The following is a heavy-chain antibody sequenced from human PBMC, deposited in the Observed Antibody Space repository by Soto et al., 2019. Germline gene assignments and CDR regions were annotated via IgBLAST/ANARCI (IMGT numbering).Heavy chain of an antibody. V-gene: IGHV4-39*01. CDR1: DGSISSSNYY. CDR2: IYYNGTT. CDR3: ARPRAYGSGSYIDY. D-gene: IGHD3-10*01. Sequence: SETLSLTCIVSDGSISSSNYYWGWIRQPPGRGLEWLASIYYNGTTYYNPSLKSRVTIFVDTSGNQFSLKLSSVTAADTAVYYCARPRAYGSGSYIDYWGQGTLVTVSS. J-gene: IGHJ4*02.